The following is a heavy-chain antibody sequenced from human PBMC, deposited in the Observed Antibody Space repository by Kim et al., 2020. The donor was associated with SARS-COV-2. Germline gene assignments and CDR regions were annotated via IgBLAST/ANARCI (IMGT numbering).Heavy chain of an antibody. CDR3: ARAAGNYYFYMDV. J-gene: IGHJ6*03. CDR2: ISYSGST. Sequence: SETLSLTCTVSGDSISGGTFSWTWIRQHPEKGLEWIGYISYSGSTFYNPSLKSRVTISTDASKNQFSLRVSPVTAADTVVYYCARAAGNYYFYMDVWGEG. V-gene: IGHV4-31*03. CDR1: GDSISGGTFS.